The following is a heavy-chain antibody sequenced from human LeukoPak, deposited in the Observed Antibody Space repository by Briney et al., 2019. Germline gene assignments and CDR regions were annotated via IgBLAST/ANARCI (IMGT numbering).Heavy chain of an antibody. CDR1: GFTFDDYA. J-gene: IGHJ4*02. V-gene: IGHV3-9*01. CDR2: ISWNSGSI. CDR3: AKDFIAVAGTGYFDY. D-gene: IGHD6-19*01. Sequence: GGSLRVSCAASGFTFDDYAMHWVRQAPGKGVEWVSGISWNSGSIGYADSVKGRFTISRDNAKNSLYLQMNSLRAEDTALYYCAKDFIAVAGTGYFDYWGQGTLVTVSS.